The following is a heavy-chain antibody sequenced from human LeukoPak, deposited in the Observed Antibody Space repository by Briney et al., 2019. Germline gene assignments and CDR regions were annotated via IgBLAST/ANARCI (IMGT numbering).Heavy chain of an antibody. V-gene: IGHV4-34*01. CDR1: GGAFSGYY. CDR3: AIALGVAVYWYLDL. J-gene: IGHJ2*01. Sequence: LETPSPPRAVYGGAFSGYYWSRVRQPPRKGPGWVGEINHSGSTNYNPSLKSRVTISVDTSKNQFSLKLSSVTAADTAVYYCAIALGVAVYWYLDLWGRGTLVTVSS. CDR2: INHSGST. D-gene: IGHD6-19*01.